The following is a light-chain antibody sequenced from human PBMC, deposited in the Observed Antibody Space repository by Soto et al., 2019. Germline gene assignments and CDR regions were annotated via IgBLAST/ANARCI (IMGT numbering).Light chain of an antibody. Sequence: EIVMTQSPATLSVSPGERATLSCRASQSVSSNLAWYQQKPGQAPRLLIYGASTRAPGITARLSGSGSGTEFTITNSSLQFEGFAGYYCPEQNNWPPWTFGQGTKVEIK. J-gene: IGKJ1*01. CDR3: PEQNNWPPWT. CDR1: QSVSSN. CDR2: GAS. V-gene: IGKV3-15*01.